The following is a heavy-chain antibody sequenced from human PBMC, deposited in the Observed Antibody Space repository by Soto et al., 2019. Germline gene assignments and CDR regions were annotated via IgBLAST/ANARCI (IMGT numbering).Heavy chain of an antibody. CDR1: GFTFSDYG. D-gene: IGHD6-19*01. Sequence: GGSLRLSCSAFGFTFSDYGMHWVRQAPGKGLEFVSAIKSKGDTTYYADSVRGRFTISRDNSKNTLYLQMSSLRGDDTAVYYCVKDRSLAVADVSYFDYWGPGTLVTVSS. CDR3: VKDRSLAVADVSYFDY. J-gene: IGHJ4*02. V-gene: IGHV3-64D*06. CDR2: IKSKGDTT.